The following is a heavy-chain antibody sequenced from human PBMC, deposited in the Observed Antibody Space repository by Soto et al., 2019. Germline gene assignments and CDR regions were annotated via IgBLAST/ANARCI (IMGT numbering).Heavy chain of an antibody. CDR1: GYTFSNYY. CDR2: INPNGDTT. J-gene: IGHJ4*02. CDR3: AREGATAAKMFDY. Sequence: EASSEVSCKASGYTFSNYYMHWVRQAPGQGLEWMGGINPNGDTTYYAQKFLGRLTVTRDTSTSTVYMELSSLRSDDTAVYYCAREGATAAKMFDYWGQGTLVTVS. V-gene: IGHV1-46*01. D-gene: IGHD2-2*01.